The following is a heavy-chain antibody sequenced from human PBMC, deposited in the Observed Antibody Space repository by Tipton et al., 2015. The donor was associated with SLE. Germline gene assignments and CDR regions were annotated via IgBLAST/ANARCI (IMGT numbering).Heavy chain of an antibody. V-gene: IGHV4-4*07. CDR3: VRLHGYSYGLNWFDP. CDR2: IYTNENT. D-gene: IGHD5-18*01. J-gene: IGHJ5*02. Sequence: TLSLTCTVSGGSISSYYWSWIRQPAGGGLEWIGRIYTNENTNYNPSLKSRVTMSVDMSKSQISLRLTSVTAADTAVYYCVRLHGYSYGLNWFDPWGQGTLISVSS. CDR1: GGSISSYY.